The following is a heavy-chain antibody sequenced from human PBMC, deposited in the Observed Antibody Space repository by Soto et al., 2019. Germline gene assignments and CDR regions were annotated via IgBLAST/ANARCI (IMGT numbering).Heavy chain of an antibody. V-gene: IGHV3-74*01. CDR2: INSDGSTT. J-gene: IGHJ4*02. CDR1: GFTFSSCW. Sequence: EVQLVESGGGLVQPGGSLRLSCAASGFTFSSCWMHWVRQAPGKGLVWVSRINSDGSTTSYTDSVKGRFTISRDNAKNTLYLQMNSLRAEDTAVYYCSRVGSGSGSYHFDYWGQGTLVTVSS. D-gene: IGHD3-10*01. CDR3: SRVGSGSGSYHFDY.